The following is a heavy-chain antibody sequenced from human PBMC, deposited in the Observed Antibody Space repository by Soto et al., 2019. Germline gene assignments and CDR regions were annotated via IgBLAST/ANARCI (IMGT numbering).Heavy chain of an antibody. J-gene: IGHJ4*01. CDR1: GFIFSTCS. D-gene: IGHD4-17*01. V-gene: IGHV3-33*01. CDR3: ARSGGTAVTGLCLFD. CDR2: IWYDGTQK. Sequence: PGRARILSYEASGFIFSTCSMHGVRQPPGKMLEEMSAIWYDGTQKYYEDSLKGRFIISRDNSKKPLYLEMNILRAEDTAVYYCARSGGTAVTGLCLFD.